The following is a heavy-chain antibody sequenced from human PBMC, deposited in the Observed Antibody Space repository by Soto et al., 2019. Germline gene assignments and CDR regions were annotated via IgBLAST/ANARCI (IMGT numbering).Heavy chain of an antibody. CDR3: ARLPGATATSLNY. J-gene: IGHJ4*02. D-gene: IGHD2-21*02. CDR2: ISGRGEKL. CDR1: GFNSSYNA. Sequence: GGPLRLSCVASGFNSSYNAMSWVRQAPGKGRQWVSPISGRGEKLDYADSVKARLTTSTARSKNPPYLQMDSLRAHGTAVYYCARLPGATATSLNYWGQGTMATGS. V-gene: IGHV3-23*01.